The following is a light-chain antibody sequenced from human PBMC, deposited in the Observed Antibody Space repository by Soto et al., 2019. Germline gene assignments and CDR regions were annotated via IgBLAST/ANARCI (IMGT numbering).Light chain of an antibody. CDR3: QQSDSTPWT. V-gene: IGKV1-39*01. J-gene: IGKJ1*01. Sequence: DIQMTQSPSSLSASIGDRVTISCRASQSIRSSLNWYQQRPGKAPKLLIYAASNLQSGVPSRFSGSGSGTDFTLAISSLQPEDFATYHCQQSDSTPWTFGHGTKVEIK. CDR2: AAS. CDR1: QSIRSS.